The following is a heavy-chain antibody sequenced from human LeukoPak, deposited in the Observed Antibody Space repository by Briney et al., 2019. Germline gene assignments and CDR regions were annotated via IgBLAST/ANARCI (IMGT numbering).Heavy chain of an antibody. CDR1: GYTFTSYV. V-gene: IGHV1-18*01. Sequence: ASVKVSCKASGYTFTSYVISWVRQAPGQGLEWMGWISAYNGNTNYAQKPQGTGTMTTDTSTSTAYMELRSLRSDDTGAYFRASLTDESNGGGYWGQGTLVTVSS. D-gene: IGHD3-9*01. CDR2: ISAYNGNT. J-gene: IGHJ4*02. CDR3: ASLTDESNGGGY.